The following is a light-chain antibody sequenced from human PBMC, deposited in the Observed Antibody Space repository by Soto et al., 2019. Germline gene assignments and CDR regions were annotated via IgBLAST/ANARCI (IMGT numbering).Light chain of an antibody. CDR2: RDN. V-gene: IGLV1-47*01. Sequence: QSVPTQPPSASGTPGQRVSISCSGSSPNIGSNYVYWYQQLPGTAPKLLIYRDNQRPSGVPDRFSGSKSGTSASLAISGLRSEDEADYYCATRDDSLSAYVFGTGTKLTVL. CDR1: SPNIGSNY. CDR3: ATRDDSLSAYV. J-gene: IGLJ1*01.